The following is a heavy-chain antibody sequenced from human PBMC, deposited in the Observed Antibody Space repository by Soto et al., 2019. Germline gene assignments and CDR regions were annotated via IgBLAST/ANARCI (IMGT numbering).Heavy chain of an antibody. J-gene: IGHJ4*02. CDR2: IYSSGSA. CDR3: ATIVGANDY. V-gene: IGHV4-4*07. Sequence: SETLSLTCTVSRASIYTYSWTWIRQPAGKGLQWIGHIYSSGSANYSPSLKSRVSMSDDSSKNQISLKLSSVTAADTAVYYCATIVGANDYWGQGTLVTVSS. D-gene: IGHD1-26*01. CDR1: RASIYTYS.